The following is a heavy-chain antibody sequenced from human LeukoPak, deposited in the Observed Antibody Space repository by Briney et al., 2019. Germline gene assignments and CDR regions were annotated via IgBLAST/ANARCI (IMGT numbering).Heavy chain of an antibody. Sequence: SETLSLTCSVSGXSLSNYYGSWIRQPPGKGLDWIGYIYYSGTTNYNPSLKSRVTISVDTSKNQFSLNLSSVTAADTAVYYCARDRRFSGYEINWGQGTLVTVSS. CDR2: IYYSGTT. V-gene: IGHV4-59*01. CDR1: GXSLSNYY. D-gene: IGHD5-12*01. J-gene: IGHJ4*02. CDR3: ARDRRFSGYEIN.